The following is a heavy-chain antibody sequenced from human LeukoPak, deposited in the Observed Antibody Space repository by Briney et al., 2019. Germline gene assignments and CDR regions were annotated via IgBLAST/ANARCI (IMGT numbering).Heavy chain of an antibody. Sequence: PGGSLRLSCAASGFTFTNYALNWVRQAPGKGLEWVSVISGSGALTYYADSVKGRFTISRDNSKNTLYLQMNSPTAEDTAVYYCAKALRGTMAVFDIWGQGTMVSVSS. CDR3: AKALRGTMAVFDI. D-gene: IGHD1-26*01. J-gene: IGHJ3*02. CDR2: ISGSGALT. CDR1: GFTFTNYA. V-gene: IGHV3-23*01.